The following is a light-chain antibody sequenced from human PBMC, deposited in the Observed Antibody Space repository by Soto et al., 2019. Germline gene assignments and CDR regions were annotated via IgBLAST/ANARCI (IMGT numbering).Light chain of an antibody. V-gene: IGKV3D-20*02. CDR1: QSVYNNY. CDR2: AAS. Sequence: LTKTKDTLSLSQGERATLSCRASQSVYNNYLAWYQHKPGQAPRLLIYAASSRATGIPDRFSGSGSGTDFTLTISRLEPEDFAVYCCPQRNSRLLTFGHGTLLEIK. J-gene: IGKJ5*01. CDR3: PQRNSRLLT.